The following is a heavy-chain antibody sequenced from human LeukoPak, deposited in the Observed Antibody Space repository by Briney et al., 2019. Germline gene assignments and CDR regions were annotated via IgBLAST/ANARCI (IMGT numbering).Heavy chain of an antibody. J-gene: IGHJ3*02. Sequence: PSETLSLTCTVSGGSISSSSYYWGWIRQPPGKGLEWIGSIYYSGSTYYNPSLRSRVTISVDTSKNQFSLKLSPVTAADTAVYYCARVSSGWYRAFDIWGQGTMVTVSS. CDR1: GGSISSSSYY. CDR3: ARVSSGWYRAFDI. CDR2: IYYSGST. V-gene: IGHV4-39*07. D-gene: IGHD6-19*01.